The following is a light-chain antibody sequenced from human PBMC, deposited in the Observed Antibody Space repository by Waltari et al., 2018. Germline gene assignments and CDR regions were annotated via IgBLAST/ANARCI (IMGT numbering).Light chain of an antibody. V-gene: IGKV3-11*01. J-gene: IGKJ4*01. CDR1: QSVSRY. CDR2: DAS. Sequence: EIVLTQSPATLSLSPGERATLSCRASQSVSRYVTWYQQKPGQAPRLLLYDASNRATGIPARFSGSGSGTDFTLTISSLEPEDFAVYYCQQRSNWPLTFGGGTKVEIK. CDR3: QQRSNWPLT.